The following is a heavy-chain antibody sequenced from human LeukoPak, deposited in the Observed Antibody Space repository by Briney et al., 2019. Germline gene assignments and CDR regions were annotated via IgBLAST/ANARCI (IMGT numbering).Heavy chain of an antibody. CDR2: IVSRSSHV. V-gene: IGHV3-21*01. D-gene: IGHD3-10*01. Sequence: GGSLRLSCAASGFTFSSYNMNWVRQAPGKGLEWVSSIVSRSSHVYYADSVKGRFTISRDNAKNSLYLQMNSLRAEDMAVYYCARFNYYASGSFWTPLYDYWGQGTLVTISS. CDR1: GFTFSSYN. J-gene: IGHJ4*02. CDR3: ARFNYYASGSFWTPLYDY.